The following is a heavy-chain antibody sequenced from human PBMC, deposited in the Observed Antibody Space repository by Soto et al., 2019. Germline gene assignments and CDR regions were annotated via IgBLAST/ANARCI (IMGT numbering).Heavy chain of an antibody. CDR3: AALNYDFWNYYYYGMDV. CDR1: GYTFTGYY. CDR2: IDPNSGST. Sequence: ASVKVSCKASGYTFTGYYMHWVRQAPGQGLEWMGWIDPNSGSTYYADSVKGRFTISRDNSKNTLYLQMSSLRAEDTAVYYCAALNYDFWNYYYYGMDVWGQGTTVTVSS. J-gene: IGHJ6*02. V-gene: IGHV1-2*02. D-gene: IGHD3-3*01.